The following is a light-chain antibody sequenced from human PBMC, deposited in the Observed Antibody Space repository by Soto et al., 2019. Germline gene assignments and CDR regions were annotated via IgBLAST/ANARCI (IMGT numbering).Light chain of an antibody. CDR2: GAS. CDR1: QSVSSN. V-gene: IGKV3-15*01. J-gene: IGKJ1*01. Sequence: EMVMTRSPATLSVSPGERATLSCRASQSVSSNLAWFQQKPGQAPRLLLYGASTRATDIPARFSGSGSGTEFTLTISSLQSEDFAVYYCQQYNNWTFGQGTKVDIK. CDR3: QQYNNWT.